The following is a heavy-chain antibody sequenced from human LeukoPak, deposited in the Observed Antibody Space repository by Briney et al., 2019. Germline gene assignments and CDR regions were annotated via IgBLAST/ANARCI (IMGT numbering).Heavy chain of an antibody. CDR2: ILYDGSNK. CDR1: GFTFNNYG. CDR3: AKGSGHYYYYMDV. D-gene: IGHD3-10*01. V-gene: IGHV3-30*02. Sequence: PGGSLRLSCAASGFTFNNYGMHWVRQAPGKGLEWVAFILYDGSNKYYADSVKGRFTISRDNSKNTLYLQRNSLRAEDTAVYYCAKGSGHYYYYMDVWGKGTTVTVSS. J-gene: IGHJ6*03.